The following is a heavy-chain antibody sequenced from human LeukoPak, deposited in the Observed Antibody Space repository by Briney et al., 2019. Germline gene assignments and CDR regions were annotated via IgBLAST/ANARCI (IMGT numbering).Heavy chain of an antibody. Sequence: ASVKVSCKASGGTFSKYTISWVRQRPGQGLEWMGGITPLFGTANYAQKLQGRVTMTTDTSTSTAYMELRSLRSDDTAVYYCARYYHIMVVYQDYWGQGTLVTVSS. V-gene: IGHV1-69*05. D-gene: IGHD2-21*01. J-gene: IGHJ4*02. CDR1: GGTFSKYT. CDR3: ARYYHIMVVYQDY. CDR2: ITPLFGTA.